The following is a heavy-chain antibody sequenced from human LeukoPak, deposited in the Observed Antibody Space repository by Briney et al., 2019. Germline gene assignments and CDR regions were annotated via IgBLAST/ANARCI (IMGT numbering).Heavy chain of an antibody. CDR3: ATQGGPDPEYNWFDP. CDR2: INHSGST. J-gene: IGHJ5*02. CDR1: GGSFSGYY. Sequence: PWETLSLPCAVYGGSFSGYYWSWIRQPPGKGLEWIGEINHSGSTNYNPSHKSRVTISVDTSKNQFSLKLSSVTAADTAVYYCATQGGPDPEYNWFDPWGQGTLVTVSS. D-gene: IGHD3-16*01. V-gene: IGHV4-34*01.